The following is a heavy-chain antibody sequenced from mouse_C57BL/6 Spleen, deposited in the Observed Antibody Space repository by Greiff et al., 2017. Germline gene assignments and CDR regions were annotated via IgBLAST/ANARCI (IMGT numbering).Heavy chain of an antibody. J-gene: IGHJ3*01. D-gene: IGHD2-5*01. Sequence: QVQLQQPGAELVKPGASVKLSCKASGYTFTSYWMQWVKQRPGQGLEWIGEIDPSDSYTNYNQKFKGKATLTVDTSSSPAYMQLSSLTSEDSAVYYCARSSNSFGYWGQGTLVTVSA. CDR3: ARSSNSFGY. CDR1: GYTFTSYW. CDR2: IDPSDSYT. V-gene: IGHV1-50*01.